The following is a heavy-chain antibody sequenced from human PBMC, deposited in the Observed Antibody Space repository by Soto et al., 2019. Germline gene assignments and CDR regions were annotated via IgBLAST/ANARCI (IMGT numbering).Heavy chain of an antibody. CDR1: GYTFTSYA. D-gene: IGHD2-2*02. Sequence: ASVKVSCKASGYTFTSYAMHWVRQAPGQRLEWMGWVNAGNGNTKYSQKFQGRVTITRDTSASTAYMELSSLRSEDTAVYYCASSLTVPAAIGEWGQGTLVPVSS. V-gene: IGHV1-3*01. CDR2: VNAGNGNT. J-gene: IGHJ4*02. CDR3: ASSLTVPAAIGE.